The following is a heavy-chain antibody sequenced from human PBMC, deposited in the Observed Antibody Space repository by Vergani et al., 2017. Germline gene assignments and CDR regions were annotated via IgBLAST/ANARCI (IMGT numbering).Heavy chain of an antibody. CDR1: GFTFSSYA. Sequence: EVQLLESGGGLVQPGGSLTLSCAASGFTFSSYAMSWVRQAPGKGMEWVSAISGSGGSTYYSDSVKGRFTISRDNSKNTLYLQMNSLRAEDTAVYYCAKDRTYGDYPNWFDPWGQGTLGTVSS. CDR3: AKDRTYGDYPNWFDP. V-gene: IGHV3-23*01. J-gene: IGHJ5*02. CDR2: ISGSGGST. D-gene: IGHD4-17*01.